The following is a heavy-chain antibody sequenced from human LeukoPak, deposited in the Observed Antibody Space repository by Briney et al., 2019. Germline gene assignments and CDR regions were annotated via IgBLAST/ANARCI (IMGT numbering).Heavy chain of an antibody. V-gene: IGHV3-74*03. CDR2: INSDGSST. J-gene: IGHJ5*02. Sequence: GGSLRLSCAVSRFTLSSYWMHWVRQAPGKGLVWVSCINSDGSSTKYADSVKGRFTVSRDNAKNTLYLQMNSLRVEDTAVYYCARAFSSLGLDPWGQGTLVTVSS. CDR3: ARAFSSLGLDP. CDR1: RFTLSSYW. D-gene: IGHD2-2*01.